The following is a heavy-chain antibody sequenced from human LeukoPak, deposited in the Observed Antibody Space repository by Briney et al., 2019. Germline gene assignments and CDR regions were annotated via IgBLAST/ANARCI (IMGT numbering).Heavy chain of an antibody. Sequence: GSLRLSCAASGFTFSLYSMNWVRQAPGKGLEWVSSISSGGDYIYYADSVKGRFTISRDNAKSSLYLQMNSLRAEDTALYYCAKCSGGSCYHPDDFWGQGTLVTVSS. D-gene: IGHD2-15*01. CDR2: ISSGGDYI. CDR3: AKCSGGSCYHPDDF. CDR1: GFTFSLYS. V-gene: IGHV3-21*06. J-gene: IGHJ4*02.